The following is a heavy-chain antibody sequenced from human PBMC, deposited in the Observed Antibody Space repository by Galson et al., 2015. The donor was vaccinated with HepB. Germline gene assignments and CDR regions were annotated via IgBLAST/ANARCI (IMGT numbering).Heavy chain of an antibody. D-gene: IGHD3-22*01. V-gene: IGHV5-51*03. Sequence: QSGAEVKKPGESLKISCKGSGYSFTSHWIGWVRQMPGKGLEWMGIIYPGDSDTRYSPSFQGQVTISADKSISTAYLQWSSLKASDTAMYYCARPVDSSGLEDWYFDLWGRGTLVTVSS. CDR2: IYPGDSDT. CDR3: ARPVDSSGLEDWYFDL. J-gene: IGHJ2*01. CDR1: GYSFTSHW.